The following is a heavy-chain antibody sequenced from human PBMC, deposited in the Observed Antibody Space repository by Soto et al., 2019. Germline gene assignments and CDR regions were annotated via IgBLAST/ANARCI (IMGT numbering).Heavy chain of an antibody. Sequence: QVQLVQSGAEVKMPGASGKVSCKASGYTFTDYGINWVRQATGQGLEWMGWMNPKSGDTVYAQKFQGRVSMTRATSISTAYMELNSLKSEDTAVDYCARGGDSVVGATVYWGQGTLVTVSS. J-gene: IGHJ4*02. CDR3: ARGGDSVVGATVY. V-gene: IGHV1-8*01. CDR1: GYTFTDYG. CDR2: MNPKSGDT. D-gene: IGHD1-26*01.